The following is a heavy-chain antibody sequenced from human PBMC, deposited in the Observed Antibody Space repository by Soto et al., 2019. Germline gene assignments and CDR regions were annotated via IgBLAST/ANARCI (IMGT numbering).Heavy chain of an antibody. J-gene: IGHJ4*02. CDR1: GYTFTSYY. D-gene: IGHD3-3*01. Sequence: QVQLVQSGAEVKKPGASVKVSCKASGYTFTSYYMHWVRQAPGQGLEWMGIINPSGGSTSDAQKFQCSLTITRDESTRTVYMELSSLRSEDTAEYYCARLWGDIWSGYRPWNNFDYWGQGTLVTVSS. CDR2: INPSGGST. CDR3: ARLWGDIWSGYRPWNNFDY. V-gene: IGHV1-46*03.